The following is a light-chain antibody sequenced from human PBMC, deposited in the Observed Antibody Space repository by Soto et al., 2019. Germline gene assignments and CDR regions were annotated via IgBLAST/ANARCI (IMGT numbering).Light chain of an antibody. V-gene: IGKV3-20*01. Sequence: DIVMTMSPATLSVSPGERATLSCRASQSVRSNLAWYQQKPGQAPRLLVYGASNRATGIPDRFSGSGSGTDFTLTISSLEPEDSAVYYCQQYGDSPWTFGQGTKVDIK. CDR3: QQYGDSPWT. CDR1: QSVRSN. J-gene: IGKJ1*01. CDR2: GAS.